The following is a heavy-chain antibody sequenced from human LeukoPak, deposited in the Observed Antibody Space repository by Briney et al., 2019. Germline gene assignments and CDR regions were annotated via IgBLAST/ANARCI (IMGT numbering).Heavy chain of an antibody. CDR3: ARIWEVGWYAY. CDR1: GYTFTGYY. J-gene: IGHJ4*02. V-gene: IGHV1-69*02. CDR2: IIPIFGIA. Sequence: ASVKVSCKASGYTFTGYYMHWVRQAPGQGLEWMGRIIPIFGIANYAQKFQGRVTITADKSTSTAYMELSSLRSEDTAVYYCARIWEVGWYAYWGQGTLVTVSS. D-gene: IGHD6-19*01.